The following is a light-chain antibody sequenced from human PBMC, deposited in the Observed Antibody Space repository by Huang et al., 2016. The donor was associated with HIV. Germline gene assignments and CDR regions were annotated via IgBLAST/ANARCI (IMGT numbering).Light chain of an antibody. J-gene: IGKJ2*01. CDR1: QDIGDS. CDR3: QQYYSPPYT. V-gene: IGKV1-NL1*01. CDR2: AAS. Sequence: IQMTQSPSSLSASVGDRVTITCRASQDIGDSFAWYQQKPGKAPNLLLYAASRLISGVPSRFSGSGSGKDHTLTISSLQPGDFATYYCQQYYSPPYTFGQGTNLEIK.